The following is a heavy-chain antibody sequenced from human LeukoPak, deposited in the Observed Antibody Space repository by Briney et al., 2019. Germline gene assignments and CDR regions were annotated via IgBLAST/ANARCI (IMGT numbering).Heavy chain of an antibody. Sequence: AEGSLRLSCAASGFTFSNYGMHWVRQAPGKGLEWVAVIWYDASNKYYVDSVKGRFTISRDNSKNTVYLQMNSLRAEDTAVHYCAKDLRGSSTGWPTFDYWGQGTLVTVSS. V-gene: IGHV3-33*06. CDR3: AKDLRGSSTGWPTFDY. CDR1: GFTFSNYG. CDR2: IWYDASNK. D-gene: IGHD2-2*01. J-gene: IGHJ4*02.